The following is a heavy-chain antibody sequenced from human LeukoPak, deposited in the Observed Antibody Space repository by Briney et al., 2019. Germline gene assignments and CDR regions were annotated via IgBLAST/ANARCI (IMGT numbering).Heavy chain of an antibody. CDR3: ARQKWEQQGRDYYFYGLDV. CDR1: AGSISSSNW. Sequence: SETLSLTCAVSAGSISSSNWWSWVRQSPVKGLEWIGEIYLYGTTNYNPSLKSRVTMSVDRSKNQFSLKLSSVTAADTAVYYCARQKWEQQGRDYYFYGLDVWGPGTTVIVSS. J-gene: IGHJ6*02. CDR2: IYLYGTT. V-gene: IGHV4-4*02. D-gene: IGHD1-26*01.